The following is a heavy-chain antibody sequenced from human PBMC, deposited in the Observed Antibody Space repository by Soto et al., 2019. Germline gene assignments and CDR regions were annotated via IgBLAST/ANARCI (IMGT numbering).Heavy chain of an antibody. Sequence: GGSLRLSCAASGFTFSSYSMNWVRQAPGKGLEWVSSISSSSSYIYYADSVKGRFTISRDNAKNSLYLQMNSLRAEDTAVYYCARATGDYIWGSYRYTGTWDYWGQGTLVTVSS. J-gene: IGHJ4*02. CDR3: ARATGDYIWGSYRYTGTWDY. V-gene: IGHV3-21*01. CDR1: GFTFSSYS. D-gene: IGHD3-16*02. CDR2: ISSSSSYI.